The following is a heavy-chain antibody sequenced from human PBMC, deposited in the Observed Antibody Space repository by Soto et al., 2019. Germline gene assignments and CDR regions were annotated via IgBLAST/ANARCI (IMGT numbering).Heavy chain of an antibody. CDR3: SRDLSPY. CDR2: VNPTGGSP. D-gene: IGHD3-16*02. J-gene: IGHJ4*01. V-gene: IGHV1-46*03. Sequence: VASVKVSCKTSGYDFTRYFIHWVRQAPGQGLEWMVKVNPTGGSPTFGQKFQGRVTVTTDTSTSTVYMELSSLRSDDTAVYYCSRDLSPYWGQ. CDR1: GYDFTRYF.